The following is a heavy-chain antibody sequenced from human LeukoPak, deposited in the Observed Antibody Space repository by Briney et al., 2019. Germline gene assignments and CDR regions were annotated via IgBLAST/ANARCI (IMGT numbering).Heavy chain of an antibody. D-gene: IGHD1-26*01. CDR1: GGSFSGYY. V-gene: IGHV4-34*01. CDR2: ISHSGST. Sequence: SETLSLTCAVYGGSFSGYYWSWIRQPPGKGLEWIGEISHSGSTNYDPSLKSRVTISVDTSKNQFSLKLSSVTAADTAVYYCARGTIVGATSFDYWGQGTLVTVSS. CDR3: ARGTIVGATSFDY. J-gene: IGHJ4*02.